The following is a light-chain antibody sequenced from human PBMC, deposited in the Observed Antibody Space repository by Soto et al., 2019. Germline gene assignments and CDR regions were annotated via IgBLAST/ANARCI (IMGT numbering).Light chain of an antibody. CDR3: CSYAGSRTLYV. Sequence: QSALTQPASVSGSPGQSITISCTGTSSDVGSYNLVSWYPQHPGKAPKLMIYEVSKRPSGVSNRCSGSKSGNTASLTISGRQAEDEADYYCCSYAGSRTLYVFGTGTKLTVL. V-gene: IGLV2-23*02. CDR1: SSDVGSYNL. CDR2: EVS. J-gene: IGLJ1*01.